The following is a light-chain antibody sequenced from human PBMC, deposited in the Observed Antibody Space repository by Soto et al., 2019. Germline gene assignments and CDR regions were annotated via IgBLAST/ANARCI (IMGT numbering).Light chain of an antibody. CDR1: QSISSW. CDR2: KAS. J-gene: IGKJ1*01. Sequence: DIQMTQSPSTLSASVGDSVTITCRASQSISSWLAWYQQKPGTAPKLLIYKASNLESGVPSRFSGGGSGTEFTLTITSLQPDDSATDYCQPYSGPSPWTFGQGTRVEIK. V-gene: IGKV1-5*03. CDR3: QPYSGPSPWT.